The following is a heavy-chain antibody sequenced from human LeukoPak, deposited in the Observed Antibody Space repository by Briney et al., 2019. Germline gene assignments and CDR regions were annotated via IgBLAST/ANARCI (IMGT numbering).Heavy chain of an antibody. Sequence: ASVKVSCKVSGYTLTELSMHWVRQAPGKGLEWMGGFDPEDGETIYAQKFQGRVTMTEDTSTDTAYMELSSLRSEDTAVYYCATGVSPQYNWNYRHYNWFDPWGQGTLVTVSS. D-gene: IGHD1-7*01. CDR3: ATGVSPQYNWNYRHYNWFDP. V-gene: IGHV1-24*01. J-gene: IGHJ5*02. CDR1: GYTLTELS. CDR2: FDPEDGET.